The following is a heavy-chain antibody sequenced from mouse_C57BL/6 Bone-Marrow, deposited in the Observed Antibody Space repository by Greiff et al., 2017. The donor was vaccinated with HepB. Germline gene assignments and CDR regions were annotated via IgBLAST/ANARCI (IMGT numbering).Heavy chain of an antibody. CDR1: GFTFSSYG. Sequence: VQLKESGGDLVKPGGSLKLSCAASGFTFSSYGMSWVRQTPDKRLEWVATISSGGSYTYYPDSVKGRFTISRDNAKNTLYLQMSSLKSEDTAMYYCARKDYGDYWGQGTTLTVSS. D-gene: IGHD1-1*01. CDR2: ISSGGSYT. CDR3: ARKDYGDY. V-gene: IGHV5-6*01. J-gene: IGHJ2*01.